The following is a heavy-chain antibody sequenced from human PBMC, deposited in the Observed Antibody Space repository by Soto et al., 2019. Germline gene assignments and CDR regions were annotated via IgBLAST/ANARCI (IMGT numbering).Heavy chain of an antibody. V-gene: IGHV4-30-4*01. CDR3: ARVGSGYRKRDNWFDP. J-gene: IGHJ5*02. CDR1: GGSISSGDYY. Sequence: SETLSLTCTVSGGSISSGDYYGSWVRQPPGKGLERIGYIYYSGSTYYNPSLKSRVTISVDTSKNQFSLKLSSVTAADTAVYYCARVGSGYRKRDNWFDPWGQGTLVTVSS. D-gene: IGHD3-22*01. CDR2: IYYSGST.